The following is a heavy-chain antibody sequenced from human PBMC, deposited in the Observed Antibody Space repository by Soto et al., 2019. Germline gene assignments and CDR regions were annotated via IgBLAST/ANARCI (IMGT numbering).Heavy chain of an antibody. V-gene: IGHV3-64*01. J-gene: IGHJ6*03. CDR1: GFTSSSYA. CDR3: ARDLGYCTNGLCYNTNYDMDV. Sequence: GGSLRLSREASGFTSSSYAMRRVRQAPGKGLEYVSAISSNEGSTYYANPEKGRFTISRDNSKNTLYLQMGSLRAEDMAVYYCARDLGYCTNGLCYNTNYDMDVWGKGTTLTISS. D-gene: IGHD2-8*01. CDR2: ISSNEGST.